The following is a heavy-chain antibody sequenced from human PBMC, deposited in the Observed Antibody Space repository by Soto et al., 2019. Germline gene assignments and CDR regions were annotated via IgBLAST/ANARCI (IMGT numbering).Heavy chain of an antibody. J-gene: IGHJ4*02. CDR2: ISAYNGNT. D-gene: IGHD1-26*01. V-gene: IGHV1-18*01. CDR3: ARDKGSKAWDYFFDF. CDR1: GYTFTTYG. Sequence: QVHLVQSRAEVKKPGASVQVSCKASGYTFTTYGIAWVRQAPGQGLEWLGWISAYNGNTNYAQKCQGRVTMTTETSTNTAYMEVRSLRSDDTAVYYCARDKGSKAWDYFFDFWGQGTLVTVSS.